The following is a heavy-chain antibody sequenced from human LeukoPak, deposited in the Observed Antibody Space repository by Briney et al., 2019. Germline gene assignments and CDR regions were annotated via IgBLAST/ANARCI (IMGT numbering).Heavy chain of an antibody. J-gene: IGHJ4*02. V-gene: IGHV5-51*01. Sequence: GESLKISCKGSGYSSTSYWIGWVRQMPGKGLEWMGIIYPGDSDTRYSPSFQGQVTISADKSISTAYLQWSSLKASDTAMYYCARQYYYDSSGSSFDYWGQGTLVTVSS. CDR3: ARQYYYDSSGSSFDY. CDR2: IYPGDSDT. D-gene: IGHD3-22*01. CDR1: GYSSTSYW.